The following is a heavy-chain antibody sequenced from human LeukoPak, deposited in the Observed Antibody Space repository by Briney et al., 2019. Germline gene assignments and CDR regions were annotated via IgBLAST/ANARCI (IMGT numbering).Heavy chain of an antibody. V-gene: IGHV3-7*01. J-gene: IGHJ4*02. CDR3: ARNAGGYQLLNSFDY. Sequence: GGSLRLSCAAYGFTLRSYWMSWVRQAPGKGREWVANIKRDGSEKYYVDSVKGRFTISRDNANISLYLQMNSLRAEYTAGYYCARNAGGYQLLNSFDYWGQGTLVTVSS. D-gene: IGHD1-7*01. CDR2: IKRDGSEK. CDR1: GFTLRSYW.